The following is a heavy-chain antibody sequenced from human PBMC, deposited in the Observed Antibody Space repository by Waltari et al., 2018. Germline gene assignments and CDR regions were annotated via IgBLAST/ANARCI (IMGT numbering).Heavy chain of an antibody. V-gene: IGHV1-2*02. CDR1: GYTFTGYY. Sequence: QVQLVQSGAEVKKPGASVKVSCKASGYTFTGYYMHWVRPAPGQGLEWMGWINPNSGGTNYAQKFQGRVTMTRDTSISTAYMELSRLRSDDTAVYYCARTLNTLVGATTYYFDYWGQGTLVTVSS. CDR2: INPNSGGT. J-gene: IGHJ4*02. D-gene: IGHD1-26*01. CDR3: ARTLNTLVGATTYYFDY.